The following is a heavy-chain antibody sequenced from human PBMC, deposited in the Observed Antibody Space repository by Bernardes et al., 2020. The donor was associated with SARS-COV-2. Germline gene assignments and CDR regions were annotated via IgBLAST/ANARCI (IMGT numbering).Heavy chain of an antibody. J-gene: IGHJ1*01. D-gene: IGHD1-26*01. CDR2: LNPDGSTT. Sequence: GFLRLSCPASGFIFIHACMHWVRQAPGTGLVWVSRLNPDGSTTNYADSVKGRFTISRDNAKNTLFLQMDSLTAEDTAVYYCVRGAIRGVGAPQHWGQGTLVTGSS. V-gene: IGHV3-74*01. CDR1: GFIFIHAC. CDR3: VRGAIRGVGAPQH.